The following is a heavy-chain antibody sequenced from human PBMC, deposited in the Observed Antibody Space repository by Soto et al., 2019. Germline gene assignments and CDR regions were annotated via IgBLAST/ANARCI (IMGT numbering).Heavy chain of an antibody. V-gene: IGHV4-4*07. CDR1: GASLNNYY. CDR2: IYTTGST. J-gene: IGHJ4*02. Sequence: PSETLSLTCTVSGASLNNYYWSCARQPAGKGLEWVGRIYTTGSTNYNPSLESRVTMSVDTSKNQFSLKLSSVTAADTAVYYCARGSIAPDYWGQGTLVT. D-gene: IGHD1-26*01. CDR3: ARGSIAPDY.